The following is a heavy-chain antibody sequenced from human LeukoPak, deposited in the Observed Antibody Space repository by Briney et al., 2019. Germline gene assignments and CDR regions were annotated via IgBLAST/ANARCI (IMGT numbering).Heavy chain of an antibody. CDR2: ISYDGYNK. J-gene: IGHJ4*02. V-gene: IGHV3-30*18. Sequence: GGSLRLSCAASGFTFSNFGVHWVRQAPGKGLEWVAFISYDGYNKYYADSVKGRFTISRDNSKDTLYLQMDSVRAEDTAVYYCAKRNTRYYYDSSGYDYWGQGTLVTVSS. CDR3: AKRNTRYYYDSSGYDY. D-gene: IGHD3-22*01. CDR1: GFTFSNFG.